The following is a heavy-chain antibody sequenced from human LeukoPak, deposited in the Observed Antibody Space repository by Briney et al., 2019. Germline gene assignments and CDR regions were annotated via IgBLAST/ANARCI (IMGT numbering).Heavy chain of an antibody. J-gene: IGHJ4*02. CDR2: IYHSGST. CDR1: GGSISSGDYY. CDR3: AIINSRKYYFDY. D-gene: IGHD6-13*01. Sequence: NPSQTLSLTCTVSGGSISSGDYYWSWIRQPPGKGLEWIGSIYHSGSTYYNPSLKSRVTISVDTSKNQFSLKLSSVTAADTAVYYCAIINSRKYYFDYWGQGTLVTVSS. V-gene: IGHV4-30-4*08.